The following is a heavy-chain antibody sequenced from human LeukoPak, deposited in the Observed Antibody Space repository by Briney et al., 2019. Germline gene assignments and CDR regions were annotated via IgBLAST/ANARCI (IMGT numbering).Heavy chain of an antibody. V-gene: IGHV3-21*01. CDR2: ISSSPSYI. Sequence: GRSLRLSCAASGFSFSRYNVNWVRQAPGKGLEWVSSISSSPSYIYYADSVKGRFTISRDDAKNSLYLQMNSLRAEDTAVYYCARGNLWFGELVYWGQGTLVTVSS. D-gene: IGHD3-10*01. CDR1: GFSFSRYN. J-gene: IGHJ4*02. CDR3: ARGNLWFGELVY.